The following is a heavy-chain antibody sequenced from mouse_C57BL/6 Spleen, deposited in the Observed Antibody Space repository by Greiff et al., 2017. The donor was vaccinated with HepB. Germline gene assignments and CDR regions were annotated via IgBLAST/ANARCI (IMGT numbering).Heavy chain of an antibody. CDR2: INPSSGYT. D-gene: IGHD1-1*01. Sequence: VQLQQSGAELAKPGASVKLSCKASGYTFTSYWMHWVKQKPGQGLEWIGYINPSSGYTKYNQKFKDKATLTADKSSSTAYMQLSSLTYEDSAVYYCAGTVVDWYFDVWGTGTTVTVSS. CDR1: GYTFTSYW. CDR3: AGTVVDWYFDV. J-gene: IGHJ1*03. V-gene: IGHV1-7*01.